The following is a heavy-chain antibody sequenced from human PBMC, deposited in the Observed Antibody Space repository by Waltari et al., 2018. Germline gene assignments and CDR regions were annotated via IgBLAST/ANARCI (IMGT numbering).Heavy chain of an antibody. CDR2: IYYSGST. D-gene: IGHD1-20*01. J-gene: IGHJ6*03. V-gene: IGHV4-59*01. CDR1: GGSISSYY. Sequence: QVQLQESGPGLVKPSENMSLTCPVSGGSISSYYWSWIRQPPGKGLEWIGYIYYSGSTNYNPSLKSRVTISVDTSKNQFSLKLSSVTAADTAVYYCARVFTENYYYYMDVWGKGTTVTVSS. CDR3: ARVFTENYYYYMDV.